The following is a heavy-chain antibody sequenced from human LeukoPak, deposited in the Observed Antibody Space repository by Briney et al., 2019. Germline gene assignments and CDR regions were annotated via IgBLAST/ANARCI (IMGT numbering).Heavy chain of an antibody. CDR2: IRYDGSNK. V-gene: IGHV3-30*02. D-gene: IGHD2-2*01. Sequence: GGSLRLSCAASGFTFSSYGMHWVRQAPGKGLEWVAFIRYDGSNKYYAGSVKGRFTISRDNSKNTLYLQMNSLRAEDTAVYYCAKERTLYYYYMDVCGNGTTVTVSS. J-gene: IGHJ6*03. CDR3: AKERTLYYYYMDV. CDR1: GFTFSSYG.